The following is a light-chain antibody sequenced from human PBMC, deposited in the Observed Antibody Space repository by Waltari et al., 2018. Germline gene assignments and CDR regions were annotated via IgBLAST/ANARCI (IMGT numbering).Light chain of an antibody. Sequence: QSALNQPASVSGSPGPSITISCTGSSNDLGSYNLVSWYQQHPGKAPKLMIYEGTERPSGVSNRFSGSKSGNTASLTISGLQAEDEADYYCCSYAGSTTFLYVFGTGTKVTVL. CDR1: SNDLGSYNL. CDR3: CSYAGSTTFLYV. V-gene: IGLV2-23*01. CDR2: EGT. J-gene: IGLJ1*01.